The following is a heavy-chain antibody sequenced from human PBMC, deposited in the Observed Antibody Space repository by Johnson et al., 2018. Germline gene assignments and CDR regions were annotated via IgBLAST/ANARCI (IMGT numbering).Heavy chain of an antibody. CDR1: GYTFTSSD. J-gene: IGHJ6*04. Sequence: VQLVETGAEVKEPGASVTVSCEASGYTFTSSDICWVRQATGQGLEWMGCLNPNGGNTGYAQKFQGGVSTTRNTSIRTAYMELSSLRSEDTGVYYGAKRAAHTGGTWDVWGKGTTVTVSS. CDR2: LNPNGGNT. CDR3: AKRAAHTGGTWDV. V-gene: IGHV1-8*01. D-gene: IGHD2-8*02.